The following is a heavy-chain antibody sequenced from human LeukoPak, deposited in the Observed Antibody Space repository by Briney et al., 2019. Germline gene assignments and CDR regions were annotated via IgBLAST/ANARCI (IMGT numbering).Heavy chain of an antibody. Sequence: GGSLRLSCAASGFTFSNAWMSWVRQAPGKGLEWVGRIKSKTDGGTTDYAAPVKGRFTISRDDSKNTLYLQMNSLKTEDTAVYYCTTDLIFGVVVDYWGQGTLVTVPS. CDR3: TTDLIFGVVVDY. J-gene: IGHJ4*02. D-gene: IGHD3-3*01. CDR2: IKSKTDGGTT. V-gene: IGHV3-15*01. CDR1: GFTFSNAW.